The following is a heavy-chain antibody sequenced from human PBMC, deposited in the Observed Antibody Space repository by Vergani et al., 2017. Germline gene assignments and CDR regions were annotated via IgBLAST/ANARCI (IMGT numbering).Heavy chain of an antibody. CDR2: ISWDGGST. D-gene: IGHD3-22*01. J-gene: IGHJ4*02. CDR3: AKDLSYYYDSSGYSLPDY. V-gene: IGHV3-43*01. Sequence: EVQLVESGGVVVQPGGSLRLSCAASGFTFDDYTMHWVRQAPGKGLEWVSLISWDGGSTYYADAVKGRFTISIANSKNSLYLQMNSLRTEDTALYYCAKDLSYYYDSSGYSLPDYWGQGTLVTVSS. CDR1: GFTFDDYT.